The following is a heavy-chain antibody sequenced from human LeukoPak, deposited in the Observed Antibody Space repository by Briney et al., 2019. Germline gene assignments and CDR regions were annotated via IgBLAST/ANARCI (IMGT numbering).Heavy chain of an antibody. V-gene: IGHV1-24*01. D-gene: IGHD2/OR15-2a*01. J-gene: IGHJ6*02. Sequence: VASVKVSCKVSGYTLTELSMHWVRQAPGKGLEWMGGFDPEDGEIIYAQKFQGRVTMTEDTSTDTAYMELSSLRSEDTAVYYCATAPSLSRMDVWGQGTTVTVSS. CDR3: ATAPSLSRMDV. CDR2: FDPEDGEI. CDR1: GYTLTELS.